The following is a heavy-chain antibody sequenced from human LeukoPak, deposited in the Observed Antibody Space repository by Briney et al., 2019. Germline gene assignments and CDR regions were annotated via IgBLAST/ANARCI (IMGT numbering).Heavy chain of an antibody. D-gene: IGHD3-22*01. J-gene: IGHJ4*02. V-gene: IGHV5-51*01. Sequence: GESLKISCKGSGYSFTSYWIGWVRQTPGKGLEWMGIIYPGDSDTRYSPSFQGQVTISADKSISTAYLQWSSLKASDTAMYYCARRRRYYYDSSGYYAYYFDYWGQGTLVTVSS. CDR3: ARRRRYYYDSSGYYAYYFDY. CDR2: IYPGDSDT. CDR1: GYSFTSYW.